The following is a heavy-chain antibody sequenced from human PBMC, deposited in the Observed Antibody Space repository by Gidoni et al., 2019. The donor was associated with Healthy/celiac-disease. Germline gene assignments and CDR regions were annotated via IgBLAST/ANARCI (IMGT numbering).Heavy chain of an antibody. D-gene: IGHD6-13*01. CDR3: ARILRPQQLVRRDNYYYYYGMDV. J-gene: IGHJ6*04. Sequence: QVTLKESGPVLVKPTETLTLTFTAPGYALSNAKMGGSWIRQPPGTALAWLAHIFSNDATSYSTSLKRSLTISTDTSKSQVVLTMTNMDPVDTATYYCARILRPQQLVRRDNYYYYYGMDVWGKGTTVTVSS. CDR2: IFSNDAT. V-gene: IGHV2-26*01. CDR1: GYALSNAKMG.